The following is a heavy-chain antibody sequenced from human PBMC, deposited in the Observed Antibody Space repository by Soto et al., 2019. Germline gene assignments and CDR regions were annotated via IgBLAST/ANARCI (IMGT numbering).Heavy chain of an antibody. J-gene: IGHJ4*02. CDR1: GYTFTGYY. CDR2: INPNSGGT. CDR3: ARGPPPTYYYGSGTLDY. Sequence: GAPVKVSCKASGYTFTGYYMHWVRQAPGQGLEWMGWINPNSGGTNYAQKFQGWVTMTRDTSISTAYMELSRLRSDDTAVYYCARGPPPTYYYGSGTLDYWGQGTLVTVSS. D-gene: IGHD3-10*01. V-gene: IGHV1-2*04.